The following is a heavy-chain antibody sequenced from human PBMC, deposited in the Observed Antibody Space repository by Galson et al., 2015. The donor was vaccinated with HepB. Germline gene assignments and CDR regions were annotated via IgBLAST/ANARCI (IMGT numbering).Heavy chain of an antibody. J-gene: IGHJ3*02. CDR1: GFTFSNYV. CDR3: ARERGRETAFDI. Sequence: SLRLSCAASGFTFSNYVMHWVRQAPGKGLEWVAFTLYDGSYKCYSDSVKGRFTISRDNSKNTLFLQMDSLSTEDTAVYYCARERGRETAFDIWGQGTMVTVSS. CDR2: TLYDGSYK. D-gene: IGHD3-16*01. V-gene: IGHV3-30*04.